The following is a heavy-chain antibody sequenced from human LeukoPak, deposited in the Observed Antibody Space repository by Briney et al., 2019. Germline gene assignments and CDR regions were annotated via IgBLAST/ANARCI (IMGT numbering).Heavy chain of an antibody. J-gene: IGHJ4*02. D-gene: IGHD4-23*01. CDR1: GFTFSSYA. CDR3: ARDLLYGGNPAAFTFDY. Sequence: GGSLRLSCAASGFTFSSYAMSWVRQAPGKGLEWVSAISGSGGSTYYADSVKGRFTISRDNSKNTLYLQMNSLRAEDTAVYYCARDLLYGGNPAAFTFDYWGQGTLVTVSS. V-gene: IGHV3-23*01. CDR2: ISGSGGST.